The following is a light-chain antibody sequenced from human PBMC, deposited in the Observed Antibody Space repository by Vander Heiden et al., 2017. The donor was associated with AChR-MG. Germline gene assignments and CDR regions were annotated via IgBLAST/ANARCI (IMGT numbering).Light chain of an antibody. J-gene: IGLJ3*02. CDR3: LSYTTSSALL. V-gene: IGLV2-14*03. CDR1: GSDIGGYNY. Sequence: QSALTQPASVSGSPGQSITIPCTGSGSDIGGYNYVSWYQLHPGGAPKLMIYDVNKRPSGISYRFSGSKSDNTASLTISGLQVEDGAVYYCLSYTTSSALLFGGGTKLTVL. CDR2: DVN.